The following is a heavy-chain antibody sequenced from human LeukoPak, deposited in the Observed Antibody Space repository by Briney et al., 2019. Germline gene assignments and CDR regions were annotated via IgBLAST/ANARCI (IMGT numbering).Heavy chain of an antibody. D-gene: IGHD6-6*01. CDR1: GFAFSSYG. CDR2: SSSSSSI. Sequence: PGGSLRLSCTASGFAFSSYGMAWVRQAPGKGLEWLSYSSSSSSINYADSVKGRFTISIDNAKNSLYLPMITLRDEDTAVYYCARSANPGVHDFDPWGQGTLVTVSS. J-gene: IGHJ5*02. CDR3: ARSANPGVHDFDP. V-gene: IGHV3-48*02.